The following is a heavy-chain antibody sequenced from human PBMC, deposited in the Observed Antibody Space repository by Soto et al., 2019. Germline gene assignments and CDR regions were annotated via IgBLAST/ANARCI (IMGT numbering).Heavy chain of an antibody. CDR3: ARGEWGPPYNWFDP. D-gene: IGHD1-26*01. CDR2: IIPIFGTA. CDR1: GGTFSSYA. J-gene: IGHJ5*02. Sequence: SVKVSCKASGGTFSSYAISWVRQAPGQGREWMGGIIPIFGTANYAQKFQGRVTITADESTSTADLELSSQRSEDTAVYYCARGEWGPPYNWFDPWGQGTLVTVSS. V-gene: IGHV1-69*13.